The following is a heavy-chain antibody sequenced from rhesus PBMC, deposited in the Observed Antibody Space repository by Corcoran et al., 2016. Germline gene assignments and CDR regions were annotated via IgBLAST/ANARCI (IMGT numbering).Heavy chain of an antibody. D-gene: IGHD6S26*01. V-gene: IGHV1-151*01. CDR2: IIPLVSIT. J-gene: IGHJ4*01. CDR3: ARRGAAAGPFDY. CDR1: GYTFSISA. Sequence: QVQLVQSGAEVKKPGASVKLSCKASGYTFSISAISWVRQAPGQGIEGRGGIIPLVSITNYAKKVQGRVTITADTSTSTAYMELSSLRSEDTAVYYCARRGAAAGPFDYWGQGVLVTVSS.